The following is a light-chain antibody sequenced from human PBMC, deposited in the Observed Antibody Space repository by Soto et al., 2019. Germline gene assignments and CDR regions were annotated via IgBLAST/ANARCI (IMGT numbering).Light chain of an antibody. CDR1: QGISNY. J-gene: IGKJ4*01. CDR3: QQLKTYPLT. CDR2: GTS. V-gene: IGKV1-9*01. Sequence: DIQLTQSPSFLSASVEDRVTITCRGSQGISNYLAWYQQKPGNAPKLLIYGTSTLQSEVPSRFSGSGSGTAFSLTISSLPPEDFATYFCQQLKTYPLTFGGGTRVEIK.